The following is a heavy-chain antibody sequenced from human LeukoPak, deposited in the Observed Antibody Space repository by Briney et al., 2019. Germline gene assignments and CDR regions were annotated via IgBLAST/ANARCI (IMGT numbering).Heavy chain of an antibody. J-gene: IGHJ4*02. CDR1: GGSISSGGYY. V-gene: IGHV4-31*03. CDR3: ARGDPGYCSSTSCYALYYFDY. D-gene: IGHD2-2*01. CDR2: IYYSGST. Sequence: SQTLSLTCTVSGGSISSGGYYWSWIRQHPGKGLEWIGYIYYSGSTYYNPSLKSRVIISVDTSKNQFSLKLSSVTAADTAVYYCARGDPGYCSSTSCYALYYFDYWGQGTLVTVSS.